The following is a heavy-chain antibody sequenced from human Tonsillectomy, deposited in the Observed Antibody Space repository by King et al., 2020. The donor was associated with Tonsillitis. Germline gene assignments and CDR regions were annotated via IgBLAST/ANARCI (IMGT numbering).Heavy chain of an antibody. J-gene: IGHJ4*02. CDR3: AKSYYDTSGYSRSVDY. Sequence: QLVQSGGGVVQPGRSLRLSCAASGFTFSNYGMHWVRQAPGKGLEWGAGLSYAGTTKYYADSVKGRFTISRDNSKNTLYLQMSSLRAEDTAVYYCAKSYYDTSGYSRSVDYWGQGTLVTVSS. CDR1: GFTFSNYG. D-gene: IGHD3-22*01. CDR2: LSYAGTTK. V-gene: IGHV3-30*18.